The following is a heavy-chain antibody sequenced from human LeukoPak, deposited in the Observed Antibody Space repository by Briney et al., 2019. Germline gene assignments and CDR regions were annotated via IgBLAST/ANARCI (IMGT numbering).Heavy chain of an antibody. CDR1: GYTFTGYY. V-gene: IGHV1-2*02. CDR3: ARDRIYSYATGDDAFDI. J-gene: IGHJ3*02. D-gene: IGHD5-18*01. CDR2: INPNSGGT. Sequence: ASVKVSCKASGYTFTGYYMHWVRQAPGQGLEWMGWINPNSGGTNYAQKFQGRVTMTMDTSSSTAYMELSRLRSDDTAVYYCARDRIYSYATGDDAFDIWGQGTMVTVSS.